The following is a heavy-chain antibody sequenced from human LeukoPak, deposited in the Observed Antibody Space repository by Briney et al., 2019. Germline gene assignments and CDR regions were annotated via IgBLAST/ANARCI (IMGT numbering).Heavy chain of an antibody. Sequence: ASVKVSCKASGYTFTSYYMHWVRQATGQGLEWMGWMNPNSGNTGYAQKFQGRVTMTRNTSISTAYMELSSLRSEDTAVYYCARYCSSTSCYDRNLDYWGQGTLVTVSS. D-gene: IGHD2-2*01. CDR1: GYTFTSYY. V-gene: IGHV1-8*02. J-gene: IGHJ4*02. CDR3: ARYCSSTSCYDRNLDY. CDR2: MNPNSGNT.